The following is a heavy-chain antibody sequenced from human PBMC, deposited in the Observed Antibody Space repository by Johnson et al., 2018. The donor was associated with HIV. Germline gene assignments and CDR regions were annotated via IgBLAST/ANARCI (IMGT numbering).Heavy chain of an antibody. CDR3: TRSKDCSGGSCPDAFDI. CDR2: INSDGSST. Sequence: VHLVESGGGLVQPGGSLRLSCAASGFTFSSYWMHWVRQAPGKGLVWVSRINSDGSSTSYADSVKGRFTISRDNAKNTLYLQMNSLRAEDTAVYYCTRSKDCSGGSCPDAFDIWGQGTMLIVSS. D-gene: IGHD2-15*01. V-gene: IGHV3-74*02. J-gene: IGHJ3*02. CDR1: GFTFSSYW.